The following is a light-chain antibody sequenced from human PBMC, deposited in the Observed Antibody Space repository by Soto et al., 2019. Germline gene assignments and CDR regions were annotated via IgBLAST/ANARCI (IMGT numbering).Light chain of an antibody. V-gene: IGKV2D-29*01. J-gene: IGKJ1*01. CDR3: QQYDNWPQT. Sequence: DIALTQTPLPLSVTPGQPASISCKSSQSLLHGDGKTYLYWYLQKPGQPPQLLIYEVSNRFSGVPDRFSGSGSGTDFTLKISRVEAEDVAVYYCQQYDNWPQTFGQGTKVDIK. CDR2: EVS. CDR1: QSLLHGDGKTY.